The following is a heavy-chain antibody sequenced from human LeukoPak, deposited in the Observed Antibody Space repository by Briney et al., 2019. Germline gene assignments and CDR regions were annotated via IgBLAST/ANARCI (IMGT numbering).Heavy chain of an antibody. CDR2: INHSGST. CDR1: GGSFSVYY. CDR3: AREWNPDYGEPH. V-gene: IGHV4-34*01. J-gene: IGHJ4*02. Sequence: SETPSLTCAVYGGSFSVYYWSWIRQPPGKGLEWIGEINHSGSTNYNPSLKSRVTISVDTSKNQFSLKLSSVTAADTAVYYCAREWNPDYGEPHWGQGTLVTVSS. D-gene: IGHD4-17*01.